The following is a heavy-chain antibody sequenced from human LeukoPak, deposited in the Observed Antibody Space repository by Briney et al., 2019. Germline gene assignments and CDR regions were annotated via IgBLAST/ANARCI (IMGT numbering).Heavy chain of an antibody. V-gene: IGHV3-23*01. CDR2: ISGSGGGT. Sequence: GGSLTHSCAASGFTFSSYAMSWVRQAPGKGLEWVSDISGSGGGTYYADSVKGRFTISRDNSKNTLYLQMNSLRAEGTAVYYCAKRGVYGNFYFDYWGQGTLATVSS. J-gene: IGHJ4*02. D-gene: IGHD4-11*01. CDR1: GFTFSSYA. CDR3: AKRGVYGNFYFDY.